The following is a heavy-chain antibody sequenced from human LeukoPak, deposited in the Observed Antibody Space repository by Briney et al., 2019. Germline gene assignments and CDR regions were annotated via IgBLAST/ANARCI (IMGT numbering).Heavy chain of an antibody. CDR2: IYYSGST. CDR1: GGSVSSSGYY. Sequence: SETLSLTCTVSGGSVSSSGYYWGWIRQPPGKGLEWIGTIYYSGSTYYNPSLKSRVTISVDTSKNQFSLKLSSVTAADTAVYYCAKGNFGVVSDFDYWGQGTLVTVSS. D-gene: IGHD3-3*01. CDR3: AKGNFGVVSDFDY. V-gene: IGHV4-39*07. J-gene: IGHJ4*02.